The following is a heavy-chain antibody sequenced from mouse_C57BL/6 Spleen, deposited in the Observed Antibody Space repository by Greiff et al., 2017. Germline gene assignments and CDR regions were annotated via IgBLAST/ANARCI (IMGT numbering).Heavy chain of an antibody. D-gene: IGHD2-1*01. J-gene: IGHJ4*01. CDR2: IYPGDGDT. Sequence: VMLVESGPELVKPGASVKISCKASGYAFSSSWMNWVKQRPGKGLEWIGRIYPGDGDTNYNGKFKGKATLTADKSSSTAYMQLSSLTSEDSAVYFCARYLGLYGNYPLAMDYWGQGTSVTVSS. CDR3: ARYLGLYGNYPLAMDY. V-gene: IGHV1-82*01. CDR1: GYAFSSSW.